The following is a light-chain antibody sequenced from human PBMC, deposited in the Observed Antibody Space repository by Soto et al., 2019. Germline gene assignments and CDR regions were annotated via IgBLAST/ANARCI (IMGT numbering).Light chain of an antibody. CDR2: DVN. J-gene: IGLJ1*01. CDR3: CSYAGRNTYV. V-gene: IGLV2-11*01. Sequence: QSALTQPHSVSGSPGQSVIISCTGTFSDVGGYNYVSWYRQDPGKAPTLVMYDVNRRSSGVPDRFSGSKSGSTASLTISGLQTEDEADYYCCSYAGRNTYVFGIGTKLTVL. CDR1: FSDVGGYNY.